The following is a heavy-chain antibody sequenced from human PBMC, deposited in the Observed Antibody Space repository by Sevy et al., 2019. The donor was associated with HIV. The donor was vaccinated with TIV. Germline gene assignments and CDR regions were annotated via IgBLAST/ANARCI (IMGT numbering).Heavy chain of an antibody. CDR2: ITPFHRTV. CDR1: GGTIDTYS. J-gene: IGHJ3*01. CDR3: ARDSDITFGGGDAFDV. D-gene: IGHD3-16*01. V-gene: IGHV1-69*13. Sequence: ASVKVSCKASGGTIDTYSISWLRQAPGQGLEWMGGITPFHRTVNYAQKFQGRLSIDADGFTSTAYMELSRLTFDDSAVYYCARDSDITFGGGDAFDVWGQGTVVTVSS.